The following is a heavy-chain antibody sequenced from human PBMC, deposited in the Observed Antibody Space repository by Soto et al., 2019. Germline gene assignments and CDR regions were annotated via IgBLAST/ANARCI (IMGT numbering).Heavy chain of an antibody. CDR1: GYTFTSYC. J-gene: IGHJ4*02. Sequence: GESLKISCKVSGYTFTSYCIGWVLQMPGKGLEWMGIIYPSDSDTRYSPSFQGQVTISADQSINTAYLQWDSLKASDTAIYYCARPANTVADHFDLWGQGTPVTVSS. V-gene: IGHV5-51*01. D-gene: IGHD4-17*01. CDR3: ARPANTVADHFDL. CDR2: IYPSDSDT.